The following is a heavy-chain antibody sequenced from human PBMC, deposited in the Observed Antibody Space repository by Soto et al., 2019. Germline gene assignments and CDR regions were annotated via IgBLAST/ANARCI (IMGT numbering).Heavy chain of an antibody. CDR1: EGTVGSGGYC. Sequence: QPVRSTVSEGTVGSGGYCWIWKKQNPGKGLEWIGYIYYSGSNNYNPSLKSRVTISVDTSKNQFSLKLSSVTAADTAVYYCAGGQGKIFGHNGSDSWGQGTLVT. CDR3: AGGQGKIFGHNGSDS. J-gene: IGHJ5*01. CDR2: IYYSGSN. V-gene: IGHV4-61*08. D-gene: IGHD3-3*01.